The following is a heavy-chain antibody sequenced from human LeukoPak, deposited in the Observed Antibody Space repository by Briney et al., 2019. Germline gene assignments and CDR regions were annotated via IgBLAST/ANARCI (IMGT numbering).Heavy chain of an antibody. D-gene: IGHD3-22*01. CDR1: GFIFSGSA. CDR3: TRYYYDSSGYYYLFDY. V-gene: IGHV3-73*01. CDR2: IRSKANSYAT. J-gene: IGHJ4*02. Sequence: PGASLRLSCAASGFIFSGSAMHWVRRASGKGLEWVGRIRSKANSYATAYAASVKGRFTISRDDSKNTAYLQMNSLKTEDTAVYYCTRYYYDSSGYYYLFDYWGQGTLVTVSS.